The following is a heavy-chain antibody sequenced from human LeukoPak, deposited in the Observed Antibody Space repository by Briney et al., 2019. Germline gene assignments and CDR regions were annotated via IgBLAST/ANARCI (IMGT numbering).Heavy chain of an antibody. Sequence: GGSLRLSCAASGFTFSSYSMNWVRQAPGKGLVWVSGINSDGGTTTYADSVKGRFTISRDNAKNTLYLQMNNLRAEDTAIYYCATDYYVSGSYYRLFYWGQGTLVTVSS. V-gene: IGHV3-74*01. CDR1: GFTFSSYS. CDR3: ATDYYVSGSYYRLFY. J-gene: IGHJ4*02. CDR2: INSDGGTT. D-gene: IGHD3-10*01.